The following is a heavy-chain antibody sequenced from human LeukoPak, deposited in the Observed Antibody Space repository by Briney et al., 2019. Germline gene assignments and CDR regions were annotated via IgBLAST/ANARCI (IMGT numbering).Heavy chain of an antibody. CDR3: ATCSSTSSYGRGDAFDI. Sequence: GGSLRLSCAASGFTFSDYYMSWIRQAPGKGLEWVSYISSSGSTIYYADSVKGRFTISRDNAKNSLYLQMNSLRAEDTAVYYCATCSSTSSYGRGDAFDIWGQGRMVTVSS. CDR2: ISSSGSTI. J-gene: IGHJ3*02. V-gene: IGHV3-11*04. D-gene: IGHD2-2*01. CDR1: GFTFSDYY.